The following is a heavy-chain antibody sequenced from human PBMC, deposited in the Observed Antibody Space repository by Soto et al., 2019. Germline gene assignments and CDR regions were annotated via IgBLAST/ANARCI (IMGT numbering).Heavy chain of an antibody. V-gene: IGHV4-34*01. J-gene: IGHJ6*03. Sequence: TLSLTCAVYGGSFSGYYWSWIRQSPGKGLEWIGEINHTGSTNYNPSLKSRATISVDTSKNQFSLKLNSVTAADTAVYYCATQAPYSSSPYYYYYLDVWGKGTTVTVSS. CDR1: GGSFSGYY. D-gene: IGHD6-6*01. CDR3: ATQAPYSSSPYYYYYLDV. CDR2: INHTGST.